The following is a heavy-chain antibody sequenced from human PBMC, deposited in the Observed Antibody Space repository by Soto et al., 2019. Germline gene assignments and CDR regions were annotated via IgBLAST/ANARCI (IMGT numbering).Heavy chain of an antibody. Sequence: ASVKVSCKASGYTFTSYAMHWVRQAPGQGLEWMGWINAGNGNTKYSQKFQGRVTITRDTSASTAYMELSSLRSEDTAVYYCARGGVHAHPRPGYSSGWYYWFDPWGQGTLVTVSS. V-gene: IGHV1-3*01. D-gene: IGHD6-19*01. CDR2: INAGNGNT. J-gene: IGHJ5*02. CDR3: ARGGVHAHPRPGYSSGWYYWFDP. CDR1: GYTFTSYA.